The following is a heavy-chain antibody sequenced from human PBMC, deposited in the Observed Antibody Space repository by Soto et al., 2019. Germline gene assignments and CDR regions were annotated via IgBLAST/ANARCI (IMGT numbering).Heavy chain of an antibody. Sequence: SETLSLTCAVSGGSISSGGYSWSWIRQPPGKGLEWIGYIYHSGSTYYNPSLKSRVTISVDRSKNQFSLKLSSVTAADTAVYYCARSKRGSSSFDYFDYWGQGXLVTVYS. CDR3: ARSKRGSSSFDYFDY. CDR1: GGSISSGGYS. D-gene: IGHD6-13*01. J-gene: IGHJ4*02. CDR2: IYHSGST. V-gene: IGHV4-30-2*01.